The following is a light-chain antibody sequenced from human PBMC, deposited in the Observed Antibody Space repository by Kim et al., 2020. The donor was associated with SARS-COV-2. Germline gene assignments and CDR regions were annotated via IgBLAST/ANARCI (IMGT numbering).Light chain of an antibody. CDR3: AAWDDSLREV. CDR2: RNN. V-gene: IGLV1-47*01. J-gene: IGLJ3*02. CDR1: SSNIGSNY. Sequence: QSVLTQPPSASGTPGQRVTISCSGSSSNIGSNYVYWYQQLPGTAPKLLIYRNNQRPSGAPDRFSGSKSGTSASLAISGLRSEDEADYYCAAWDDSLREVFGGGTKLIVL.